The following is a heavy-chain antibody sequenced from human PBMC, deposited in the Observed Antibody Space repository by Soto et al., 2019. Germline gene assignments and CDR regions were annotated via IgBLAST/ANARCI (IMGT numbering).Heavy chain of an antibody. CDR1: GFTFSSYS. Sequence: GGSLRLSCAASGFTFSSYSMNWVRQAPGKGLEWVSYISSSSTIYYADSVKGRFTISRDNAKNSLYLQMNSLRAEDTAVYYCARDTRYCSSTSCYRYYYYYMDVWGKGTTVTVSS. D-gene: IGHD2-2*01. CDR2: ISSSSTI. CDR3: ARDTRYCSSTSCYRYYYYYMDV. V-gene: IGHV3-48*01. J-gene: IGHJ6*03.